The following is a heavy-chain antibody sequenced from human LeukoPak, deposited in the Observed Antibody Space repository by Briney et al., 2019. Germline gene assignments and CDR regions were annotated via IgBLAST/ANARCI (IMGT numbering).Heavy chain of an antibody. CDR2: ITSSRSST. D-gene: IGHD2-2*01. Sequence: PGGSLRLSCAVSGFTFSKYSMTWVRQAPGKGLEWVSYITSSRSSTYYADSVKGRFTISRDNAKNSLYLQMNSLRAEDTAVYYCARDGVPGSTVLDYWGQGTLVTVSS. CDR3: ARDGVPGSTVLDY. J-gene: IGHJ4*02. V-gene: IGHV3-48*01. CDR1: GFTFSKYS.